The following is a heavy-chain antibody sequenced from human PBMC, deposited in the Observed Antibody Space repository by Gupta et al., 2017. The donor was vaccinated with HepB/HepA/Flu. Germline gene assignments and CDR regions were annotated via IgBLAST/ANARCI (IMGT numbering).Heavy chain of an antibody. J-gene: IGHJ4*02. V-gene: IGHV1-8*03. D-gene: IGHD3-3*01. CDR3: ARVPYDFWSGYYSWALFDY. Sequence: QVQLVQSGAEVKKPGASVKVSCKASGYTFTSYDINWVRQATGQGLEWMGWMNPNSGNTGYAQKFQGRVTITRNTSISTAYMELSSLRSEDTAVYYCARVPYDFWSGYYSWALFDYWGQGTLVTVSS. CDR2: MNPNSGNT. CDR1: GYTFTSYD.